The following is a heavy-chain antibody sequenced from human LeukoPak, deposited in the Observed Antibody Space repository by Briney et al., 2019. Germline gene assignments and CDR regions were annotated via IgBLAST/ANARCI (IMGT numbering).Heavy chain of an antibody. CDR2: IFPILGIA. J-gene: IGHJ2*01. Sequence: SVKVSCKASGGTFSSYAISWVRQAPGQGLEWMGRIFPILGIANYAQKFQGRVTITADKSTSTAYMELSSLRSEDTAVYYCARGIASMNFDLWGRGTLVTVSS. CDR1: GGTFSSYA. D-gene: IGHD6-13*01. V-gene: IGHV1-69*04. CDR3: ARGIASMNFDL.